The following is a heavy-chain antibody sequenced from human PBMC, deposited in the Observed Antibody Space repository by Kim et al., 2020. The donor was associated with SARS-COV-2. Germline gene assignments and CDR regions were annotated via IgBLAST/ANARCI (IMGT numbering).Heavy chain of an antibody. Sequence: GRFTISRDKAKNQRYLQMNSLRAEDTAVYYCARDKNNVLLWFGERNGMDVWGQGTTVTVSS. V-gene: IGHV3-11*05. J-gene: IGHJ6*02. D-gene: IGHD3-10*01. CDR3: ARDKNNVLLWFGERNGMDV.